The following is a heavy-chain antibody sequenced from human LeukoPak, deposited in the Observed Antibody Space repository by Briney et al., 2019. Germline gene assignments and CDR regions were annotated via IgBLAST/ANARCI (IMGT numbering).Heavy chain of an antibody. CDR1: GYTFTGYY. D-gene: IGHD1-1*01. J-gene: IGHJ6*03. CDR3: ARDKQLDWAHYYYSYMDV. V-gene: IGHV1-2*02. CDR2: INPNSGGT. Sequence: ASVKVSCKASGYTFTGYYMHWVRQAPGQGLEWMGWINPNSGGTNYAQKFQGRVTMTRDTSISTAYMELSRLRSDDTAVYYCARDKQLDWAHYYYSYMDVWGKGTTVTVSS.